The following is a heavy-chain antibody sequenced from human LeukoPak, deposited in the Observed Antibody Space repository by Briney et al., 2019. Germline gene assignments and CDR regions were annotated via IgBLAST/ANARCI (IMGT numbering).Heavy chain of an antibody. Sequence: PGGSLRLSCAASGFTFSSYMMNWVRRAPGKGLEWVSCISSSSSYISYADSVKGRFTISRDNAKNSLYLQMNSLRAEDTAVYYCARNGVGVAGTVDYWGQGALVTVSS. D-gene: IGHD6-19*01. CDR1: GFTFSSYM. J-gene: IGHJ4*02. CDR2: ISSSSSYI. V-gene: IGHV3-21*06. CDR3: ARNGVGVAGTVDY.